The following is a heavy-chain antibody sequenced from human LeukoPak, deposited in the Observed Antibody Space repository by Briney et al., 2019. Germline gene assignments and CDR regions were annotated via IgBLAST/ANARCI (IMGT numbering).Heavy chain of an antibody. CDR3: ARDRIAARPGADY. D-gene: IGHD6-6*01. J-gene: IGHJ4*02. Sequence: GASVKVSCKASGFTFTSSAVQWVRQARGQRLEWIGWIVVGSGNTIYAQKLQGRVTMTTDTSTSIAYMELRSLRSDDTAVYYCARDRIAARPGADYWGQGTLVTVSS. CDR2: IVVGSGNT. V-gene: IGHV1-58*01. CDR1: GFTFTSSA.